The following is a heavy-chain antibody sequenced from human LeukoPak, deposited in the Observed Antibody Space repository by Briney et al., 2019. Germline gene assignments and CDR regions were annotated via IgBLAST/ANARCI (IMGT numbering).Heavy chain of an antibody. J-gene: IGHJ5*02. Sequence: GGSLRLSCAASGFTFSDYYMSWIRQAPGKGLEWVAVIWYDGSNKYYADSVKGRFTISRDNSKNTLYLQMNSLRAEDTAVYYCARDDFDPWGQGTLVTVSS. CDR2: IWYDGSNK. V-gene: IGHV3-33*08. CDR3: ARDDFDP. CDR1: GFTFSDYY.